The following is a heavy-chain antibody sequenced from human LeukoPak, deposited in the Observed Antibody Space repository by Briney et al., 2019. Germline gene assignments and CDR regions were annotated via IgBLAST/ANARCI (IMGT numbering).Heavy chain of an antibody. D-gene: IGHD2-2*01. V-gene: IGHV4-34*01. CDR1: GGSFSGYY. J-gene: IGHJ6*02. CDR2: INHSGST. Sequence: PSETLSLTCAVYGGSFSGYYWSWIRQPPGKGLEWIGEINHSGSTNYNPPLKSRVTISVDTSKNQFSLKLSSVTAADTAVYYCAASCYYYYGMDVWGQGTTVTVSS. CDR3: AASCYYYYGMDV.